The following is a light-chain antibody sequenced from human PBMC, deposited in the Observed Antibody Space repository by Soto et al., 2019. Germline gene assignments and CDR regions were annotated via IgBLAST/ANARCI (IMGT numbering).Light chain of an antibody. V-gene: IGKV3-20*01. J-gene: IGKJ4*01. CDR3: QQYGGSPPLT. CDR2: GAS. Sequence: ENVLTQSTGTLSLSPGDRATLSCRASQSLSRTYIAWYQQQPGQAPRLLIYGASNRATGIPDRFSGSGSGTDFTLTISRLEPEDFAVYYCQQYGGSPPLTFGGGTKVEIK. CDR1: QSLSRTY.